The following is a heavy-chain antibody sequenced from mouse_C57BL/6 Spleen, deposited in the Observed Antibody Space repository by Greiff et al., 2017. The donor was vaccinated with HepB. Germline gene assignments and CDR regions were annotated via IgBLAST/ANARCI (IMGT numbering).Heavy chain of an antibody. J-gene: IGHJ4*01. D-gene: IGHD1-1*02. CDR1: GYAFSSYW. Sequence: QVQLKESGAELVKPGASVKISCKASGYAFSSYWMNWVKQRPGKGLEWIGQIYPGDGDTNYNGKFKGKATLTADKSSSTAYMQLSSLTSEDSAVYFCARGDYGAMDYWGQGTSVTVSS. CDR3: ARGDYGAMDY. CDR2: IYPGDGDT. V-gene: IGHV1-80*01.